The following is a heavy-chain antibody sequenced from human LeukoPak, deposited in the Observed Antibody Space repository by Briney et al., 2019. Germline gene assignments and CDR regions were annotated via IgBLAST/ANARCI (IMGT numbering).Heavy chain of an antibody. CDR3: ARGQYYDFWSGYYRENDAFDI. V-gene: IGHV3-21*01. CDR1: GFTFSSYS. Sequence: GGSLRLSCAASGFTFSSYSMTWVRQAPGKGLEWVSSISSSSSYIYYADSVKGRFTISRDNAKNSLYLQMNSLRAEDTAVYYCARGQYYDFWSGYYRENDAFDIWGQGTMVTVSS. J-gene: IGHJ3*02. CDR2: ISSSSSYI. D-gene: IGHD3-3*01.